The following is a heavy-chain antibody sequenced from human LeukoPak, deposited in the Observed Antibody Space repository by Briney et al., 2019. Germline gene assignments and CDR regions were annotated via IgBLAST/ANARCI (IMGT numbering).Heavy chain of an antibody. CDR3: ARDPSLITATPSRFLEWLGYDYYGMDV. V-gene: IGHV1-46*01. CDR1: GYTFTIYY. CDR2: INPSGGST. Sequence: ASVTVSCTASGYTFTIYYMHWVRQAPGQGLEWMGIINPSGGSTSYAQKFQGRVTMTRDTSTSTVYMELSSLRSEDTAVYYCARDPSLITATPSRFLEWLGYDYYGMDVWGQGTTVTVSS. J-gene: IGHJ6*02. D-gene: IGHD3-3*01.